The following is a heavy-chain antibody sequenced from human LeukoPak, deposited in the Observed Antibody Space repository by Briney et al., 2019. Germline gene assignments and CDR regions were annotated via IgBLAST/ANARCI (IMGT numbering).Heavy chain of an antibody. V-gene: IGHV4-34*01. CDR3: ASHPWAQY. Sequence: SETLSLTCAVYGGSFSGYYWSWIRQPPGKGLEWIGEINHGGSTNYNPSLKSRVTISVDTSKNQFSLKLSSVTAADTAVYYCASHPWAQYWGQGSLVTVSS. CDR2: INHGGST. D-gene: IGHD1-26*01. J-gene: IGHJ4*02. CDR1: GGSFSGYY.